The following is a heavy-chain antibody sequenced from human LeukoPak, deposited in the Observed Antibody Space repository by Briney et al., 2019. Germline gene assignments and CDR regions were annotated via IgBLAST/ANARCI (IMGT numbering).Heavy chain of an antibody. CDR1: GSTFSTYG. V-gene: IGHV3-30*03. D-gene: IGHD1-7*01. CDR2: ISYDGSNK. Sequence: PGGSLRLSCAASGSTFSTYGIYWVRQAPGKGLEWVAIISYDGSNKYYADSVKGRFTISRDNSKNTLYLQMNSLRAEDTAMYYCAAYNWNSVYDYWGQGTLVTVSS. CDR3: AAYNWNSVYDY. J-gene: IGHJ4*02.